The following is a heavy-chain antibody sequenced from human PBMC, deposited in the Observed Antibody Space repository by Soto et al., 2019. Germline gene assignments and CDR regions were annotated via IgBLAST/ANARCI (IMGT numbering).Heavy chain of an antibody. Sequence: SETLSLTCTVSGGSISSGGYYWSWIRQHPGKGLEWIGYIYYSGSTYYNPSLKSRVTISVDTFKNQFSLKLSSVTAADTAVYYCASGLYGDYEYWFDPWGQGTLVTVSS. V-gene: IGHV4-31*03. CDR1: GGSISSGGYY. CDR3: ASGLYGDYEYWFDP. J-gene: IGHJ5*02. CDR2: IYYSGST. D-gene: IGHD4-17*01.